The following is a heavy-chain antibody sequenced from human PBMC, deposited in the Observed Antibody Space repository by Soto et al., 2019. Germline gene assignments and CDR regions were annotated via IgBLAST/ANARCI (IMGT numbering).Heavy chain of an antibody. J-gene: IGHJ4*02. CDR3: ARDIVATDTDY. D-gene: IGHD5-12*01. CDR1: GYTFTGYY. V-gene: IGHV1-46*03. CDR2: INPNSGGST. Sequence: ASVKVSCKASGYTFTGYYMHCVRQAPGQGLEWMGWINPNSGGSTSYAQKFQGRVTMTRDTSTSTVYMELSSLRSEDTAVYYCARDIVATDTDYWVRGTLVTVSS.